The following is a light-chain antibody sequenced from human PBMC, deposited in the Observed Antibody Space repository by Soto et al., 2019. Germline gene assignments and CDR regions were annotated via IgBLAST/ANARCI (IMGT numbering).Light chain of an antibody. CDR3: SSYTTSTTLI. V-gene: IGLV2-14*03. J-gene: IGLJ2*01. CDR2: DVT. CDR1: SSDVGRYKL. Sequence: QSALTQPASVSGSPGQSITISCTGTSSDVGRYKLGSCYQQHPGKAPKLMCYDVTTRPSGVSNRSSGSKSGNTASLTISGLQAEDEAYYYFSSYTTSTTLIVGGGTKVTVL.